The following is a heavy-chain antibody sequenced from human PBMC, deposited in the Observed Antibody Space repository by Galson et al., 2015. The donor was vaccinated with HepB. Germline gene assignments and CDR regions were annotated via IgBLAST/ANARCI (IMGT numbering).Heavy chain of an antibody. J-gene: IGHJ6*03. CDR3: AKGSPTSFYHYYMDV. Sequence: SLRLSCAASGLTLETYDISWVRQAPGRGLQWVSAISENDISTHYADPVKGRFTISRQKSKSMVFLQMNRLKVEDTAVYYCAKGSPTSFYHYYMDVWGKGTTVTVSS. CDR2: ISENDIST. CDR1: GLTLETYD. V-gene: IGHV3-23*01. D-gene: IGHD2/OR15-2a*01.